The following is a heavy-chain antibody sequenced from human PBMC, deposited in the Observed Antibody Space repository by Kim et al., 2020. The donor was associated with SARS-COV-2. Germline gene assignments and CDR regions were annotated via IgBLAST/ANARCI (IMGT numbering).Heavy chain of an antibody. CDR3: ARTFYEGGRWYFDY. V-gene: IGHV4-31*03. CDR1: GGSISSGGYY. D-gene: IGHD3-16*01. CDR2: IYYSGST. Sequence: SETLSLTCTVSGGSISSGGYYWSWIRQHPGKGLEWIGYIYYSGSTYYNPSLKSRVTISVDTSKNQFSLKLSSVTAADTAVYYCARTFYEGGRWYFDYWGQGTLVTVSS. J-gene: IGHJ4*02.